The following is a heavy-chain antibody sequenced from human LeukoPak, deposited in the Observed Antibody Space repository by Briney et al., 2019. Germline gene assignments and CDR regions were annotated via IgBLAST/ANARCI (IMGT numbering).Heavy chain of an antibody. CDR3: AKDRFSSSA. CDR2: MKPNTGAT. Sequence: ASVKVSCKASGYNFTTYAINWVRQATGQGLEWMGWMKPNTGATGYAQKFRGRVTMTRNTSISTAYMELSSLKSEDTAVYYCAKDRFSSSAWGQGTLVTVSS. V-gene: IGHV1-8*01. J-gene: IGHJ4*02. D-gene: IGHD6-6*01. CDR1: GYNFTTYA.